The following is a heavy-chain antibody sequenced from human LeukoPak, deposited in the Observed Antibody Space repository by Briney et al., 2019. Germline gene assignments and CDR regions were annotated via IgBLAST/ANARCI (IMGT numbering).Heavy chain of an antibody. Sequence: SEPLSLTCTVSGGSISSHYWSWIRQPPGKGLEWIGYIYYSGSTNYNPSLKSRVTISVDTSKNQFSLKLSSVTAADTAVYYCARRVVVVDAFDIWGQGTMVTVSS. CDR2: IYYSGST. V-gene: IGHV4-59*11. CDR1: GGSISSHY. CDR3: ARRVVVVDAFDI. J-gene: IGHJ3*02. D-gene: IGHD2-15*01.